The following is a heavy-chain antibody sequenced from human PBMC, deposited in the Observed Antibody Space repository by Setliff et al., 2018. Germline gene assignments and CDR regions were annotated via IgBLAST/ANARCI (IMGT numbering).Heavy chain of an antibody. D-gene: IGHD3-16*01. V-gene: IGHV3-7*01. J-gene: IGHJ4*02. CDR2: IKQDGSEK. CDR3: ARDGGEY. Sequence: LRKTLSLTCTVSGGSISSDTYYWGWIRQPPGKGLEWVANIKQDGSEKYYVDSVKGRFTISRDNAKNSLYLQMNSLRAEDTAVYSCARDGGEYWGQGTLVTVSS. CDR1: GGSISSDTYY.